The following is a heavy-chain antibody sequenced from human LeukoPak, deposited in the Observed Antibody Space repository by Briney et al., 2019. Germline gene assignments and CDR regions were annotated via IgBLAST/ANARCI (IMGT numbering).Heavy chain of an antibody. CDR2: IIPIFGTA. CDR3: AREGPYGDSDAGDY. CDR1: GGTFSSYA. V-gene: IGHV1-69*13. Sequence: SVKVSCKASGGTFSSYAISWVRQAPGQGLEWMGGIIPIFGTANYAQKFQGRVTITADESTSTAYTELSSLRSEDTAVYYCAREGPYGDSDAGDYWGQGTLVTVSS. D-gene: IGHD4-17*01. J-gene: IGHJ4*02.